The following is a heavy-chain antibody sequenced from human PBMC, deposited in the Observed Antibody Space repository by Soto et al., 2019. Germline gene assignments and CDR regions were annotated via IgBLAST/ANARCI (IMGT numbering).Heavy chain of an antibody. V-gene: IGHV3-7*03. J-gene: IGHJ5*02. Sequence: EVQLVESGGGLVQPGGSLRLSCAASGFTFSSYWIRWVRQAPWKGLECVANIKQDGSEKYYVDSVRGRFTITRDRAKNSLYLQMNSLRVEDTAVYYCARDWGWNFGWFDPWGQGSLVTVSS. D-gene: IGHD3-10*01. CDR2: IKQDGSEK. CDR3: ARDWGWNFGWFDP. CDR1: GFTFSSYW.